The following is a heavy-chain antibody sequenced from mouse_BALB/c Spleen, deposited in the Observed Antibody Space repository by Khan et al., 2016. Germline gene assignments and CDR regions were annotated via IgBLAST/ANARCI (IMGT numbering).Heavy chain of an antibody. CDR2: ILPGSGST. D-gene: IGHD3-3*01. J-gene: IGHJ4*01. V-gene: IGHV1-9*01. CDR1: GYTFSSYW. CDR3: AREGAGPYAMDY. Sequence: QVQLKESGAELMKPGASVKISCKATGYTFSSYWIEWVKQRPGHGLEWIGEILPGSGSTNYNEKFKGKATFTADTSSNTAYMQLSSLTSEDSAVYYCAREGAGPYAMDYWSQGTSVTVSA.